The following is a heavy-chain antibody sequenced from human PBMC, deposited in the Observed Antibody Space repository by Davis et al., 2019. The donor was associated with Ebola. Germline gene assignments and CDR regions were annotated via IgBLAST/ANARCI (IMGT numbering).Heavy chain of an antibody. CDR1: GGSISSSNHY. Sequence: MPSETLSLTCTVSGGSISSSNHYWGWTRQPPGKGLEWIVSRYYSGSPYYNPSLKSRVTISVDTSKNQFSLKLSSVTAADTAVYYCARRIMITFGGVIVHHDAFDIWGQGTMVTVSS. CDR2: RYYSGSP. J-gene: IGHJ3*02. V-gene: IGHV4-39*07. CDR3: ARRIMITFGGVIVHHDAFDI. D-gene: IGHD3-16*02.